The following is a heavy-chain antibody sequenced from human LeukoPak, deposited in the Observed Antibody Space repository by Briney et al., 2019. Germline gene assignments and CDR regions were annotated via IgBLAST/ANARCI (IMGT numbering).Heavy chain of an antibody. J-gene: IGHJ4*02. CDR3: ARIRGGNNYHFDY. Sequence: ASVKVSCKASRYTFTDYYLHWVRQAPGQGLEWMGWINPYSGGTNYAQNFQGRVTMTRDTSISTGYMELSRLGSDDTALYYCARIRGGNNYHFDYWGQGTLVTVSS. CDR1: RYTFTDYY. V-gene: IGHV1-2*02. D-gene: IGHD1-26*01. CDR2: INPYSGGT.